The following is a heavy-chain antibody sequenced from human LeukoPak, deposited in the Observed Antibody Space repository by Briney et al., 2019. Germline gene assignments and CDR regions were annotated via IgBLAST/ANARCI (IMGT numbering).Heavy chain of an antibody. Sequence: SVKVSCKASGDTFSSYAISWVRQAPGQGLEWMGGIIPIFGTANYAQKFQGRVTITADESTSTAYMELSSLRSEDTAVYYCARGEDSSWYNNYWGQGTLVTVSS. J-gene: IGHJ4*02. D-gene: IGHD6-13*01. CDR2: IIPIFGTA. CDR1: GDTFSSYA. V-gene: IGHV1-69*13. CDR3: ARGEDSSWYNNY.